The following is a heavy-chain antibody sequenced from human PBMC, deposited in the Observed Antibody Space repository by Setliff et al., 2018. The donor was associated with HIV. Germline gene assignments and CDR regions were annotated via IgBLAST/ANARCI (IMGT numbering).Heavy chain of an antibody. D-gene: IGHD5-12*01. CDR2: IRIDGINK. CDR1: GFTFSNFG. V-gene: IGHV3-30*02. J-gene: IGHJ6*03. Sequence: PGGSLRLSCAASGFTFSNFGMHWVRQAPGKGLEWVAFIRIDGINKYYADSVKGRSTISRDNSKNTVYLQINSLRPEDTAVYYCARISVASRYNSDMDVWGKGTTVTVSS. CDR3: ARISVASRYNSDMDV.